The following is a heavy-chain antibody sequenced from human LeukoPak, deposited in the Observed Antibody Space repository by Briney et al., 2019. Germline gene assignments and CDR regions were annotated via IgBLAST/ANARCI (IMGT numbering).Heavy chain of an antibody. Sequence: PSETLSLTCAVYGGSFSGYYWSWIRQPPGKGLEWIGEINHSGSTNYNPSLKSRVTISVDTSKNQFSRKLSSVTAADTAVYYCARFIAVAGRGPSWGQGTLVTVSS. V-gene: IGHV4-34*01. J-gene: IGHJ5*02. D-gene: IGHD6-19*01. CDR1: GGSFSGYY. CDR3: ARFIAVAGRGPS. CDR2: INHSGST.